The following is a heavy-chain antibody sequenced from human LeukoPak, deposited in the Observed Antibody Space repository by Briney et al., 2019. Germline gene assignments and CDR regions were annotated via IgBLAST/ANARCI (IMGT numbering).Heavy chain of an antibody. CDR2: ISSSGSTI. V-gene: IGHV3-48*03. D-gene: IGHD1-26*01. J-gene: IGHJ4*02. CDR3: ARGGGLLKGRSGSASLDY. CDR1: GFTFSSYE. Sequence: PGGSLRLSCAASGFTFSSYEMNWVRQAPGKGLEWVSYISSSGSTIYYADSVKGRFTISRDNAKNSLYLQMNSLRAEDTAVYYCARGGGLLKGRSGSASLDYWGQGTLVTVSS.